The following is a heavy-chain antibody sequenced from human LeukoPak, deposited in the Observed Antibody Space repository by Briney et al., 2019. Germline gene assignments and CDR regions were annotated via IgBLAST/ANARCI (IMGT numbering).Heavy chain of an antibody. J-gene: IGHJ4*02. CDR1: GFTFSTYS. V-gene: IGHV3-48*01. CDR3: AKARGGGSHDDFDY. CDR2: ISTSSSTI. D-gene: IGHD1-26*01. Sequence: GGSLRLSCAASGFTFSTYSMNWARQAPGKGLEWLSYISTSSSTIYYAESVKGRFTISRDNAKNSLYLQMNSLRVEDTAIYYCAKARGGGSHDDFDYWGQGTLVTVSS.